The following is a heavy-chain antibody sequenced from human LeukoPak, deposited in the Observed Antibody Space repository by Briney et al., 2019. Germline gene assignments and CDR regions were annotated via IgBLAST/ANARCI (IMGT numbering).Heavy chain of an antibody. CDR2: ISSSSSYI. V-gene: IGHV3-21*01. J-gene: IGHJ4*02. CDR1: GFTFSSYS. D-gene: IGHD1-26*01. CDR3: ARDRSGSYYRDY. Sequence: PGRSLRPSCAASGFTFSSYSMNWVRQAPGKGLEWVSSISSSSSYIYYADSVKGRFTISRDNAKNSLYLQMNSLRAEDTAVYYCARDRSGSYYRDYWGQGTLVTVSS.